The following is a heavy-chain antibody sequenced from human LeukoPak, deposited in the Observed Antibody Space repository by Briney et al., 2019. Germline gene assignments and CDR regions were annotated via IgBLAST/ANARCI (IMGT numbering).Heavy chain of an antibody. J-gene: IGHJ4*02. CDR2: INHSGST. Sequence: SETLSLTCTVFGGSMSSYNWSWIRQPPGKGLEWIGEINHSGSTNYNPSLKSRLTISVDTSKNQLSLKLSSVTAADTAVYYCASNSFDDYGSGSYSVDYWGQGTLVTVSS. CDR1: GGSMSSYN. D-gene: IGHD3-10*01. CDR3: ASNSFDDYGSGSYSVDY. V-gene: IGHV4-34*01.